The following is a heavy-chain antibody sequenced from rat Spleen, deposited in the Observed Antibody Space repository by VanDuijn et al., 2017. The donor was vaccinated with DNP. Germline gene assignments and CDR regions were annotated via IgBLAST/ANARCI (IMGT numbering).Heavy chain of an antibody. D-gene: IGHD4-3*01. V-gene: IGHV5-17*01. Sequence: EVQLVESGGGLVQPGRSLKLSCTASGFAFSDFAMAYIRQAPKKGLEWVATINYDGSRAYYRDSVKGRFTISRDNAKSTLYLKMNSLRSEDMATYYCIRWNSGHFDYWGQGVMVTVSS. CDR3: IRWNSGHFDY. CDR1: GFAFSDFA. CDR2: INYDGSRA. J-gene: IGHJ2*01.